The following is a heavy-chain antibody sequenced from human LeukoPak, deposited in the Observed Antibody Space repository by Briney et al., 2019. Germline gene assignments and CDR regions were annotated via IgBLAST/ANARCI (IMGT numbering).Heavy chain of an antibody. CDR3: ARVLGYSFRGANWFDP. CDR2: ISSSSSYI. CDR1: GFTFSSYW. D-gene: IGHD5-18*01. J-gene: IGHJ5*02. V-gene: IGHV3-21*01. Sequence: GGSLRLTCAASGFTFSSYWMHWVRQAPGKGLEWVSSISSSSSYIYYADSVKGRFTISRDNAKNSLYLQMNSLRAEDTAVYYCARVLGYSFRGANWFDPWGQGTLVTVSS.